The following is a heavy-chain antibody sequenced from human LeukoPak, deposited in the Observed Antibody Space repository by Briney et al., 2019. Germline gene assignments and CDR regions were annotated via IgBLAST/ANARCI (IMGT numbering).Heavy chain of an antibody. J-gene: IGHJ4*02. Sequence: GGSLRLSCAASGLTFNNYWMNWVRQAPGKGLEWVSSISSSSSYIYYADSVKGRFTISRDNAKNSLYLQMNSLRAEDTAVYYCARGSGYSYGYMDYWGQGTLVTVSS. D-gene: IGHD5-18*01. CDR2: ISSSSSYI. CDR1: GLTFNNYW. V-gene: IGHV3-21*01. CDR3: ARGSGYSYGYMDY.